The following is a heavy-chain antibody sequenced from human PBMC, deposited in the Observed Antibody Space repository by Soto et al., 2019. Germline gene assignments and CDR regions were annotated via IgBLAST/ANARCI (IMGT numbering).Heavy chain of an antibody. D-gene: IGHD6-13*01. Sequence: QVQLVESGGGVVQPGRSLRLSCAASGFTFSSYGMHWVRQAPGKGLEWVAVIWYDGSNKYYADSVKGRFTISRDNSKITLYLQMNSLRAEDTAVYYCARGYSSSWYNWFDPWGQGTLVTVSS. V-gene: IGHV3-33*01. CDR2: IWYDGSNK. CDR3: ARGYSSSWYNWFDP. CDR1: GFTFSSYG. J-gene: IGHJ5*02.